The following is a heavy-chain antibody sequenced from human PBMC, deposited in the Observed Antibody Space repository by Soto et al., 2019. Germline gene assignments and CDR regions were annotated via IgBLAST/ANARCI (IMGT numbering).Heavy chain of an antibody. J-gene: IGHJ6*02. Sequence: EPLCPPKTVSWGYIRNFYWSRITEPPRKGLGWIWDIYYSGSTNYNPSLKSRVTISVDTSKNQFSLKLSSVTAADTAVYYCARDRPEEDRAGTYPTSTEGNEYYYYGMDVWGQGTTVTVSS. D-gene: IGHD6-19*01. CDR1: WGYIRNFY. CDR2: IYYSGST. CDR3: ARDRPEEDRAGTYPTSTEGNEYYYYGMDV. V-gene: IGHV4-59*01.